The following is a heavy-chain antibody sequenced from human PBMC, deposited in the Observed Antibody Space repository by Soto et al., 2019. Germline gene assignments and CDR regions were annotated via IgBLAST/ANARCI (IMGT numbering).Heavy chain of an antibody. D-gene: IGHD2-15*01. CDR3: ARRATLGSYEAYFDY. CDR1: GGTFSSYA. CDR2: IIPIFGTA. Sequence: QVQLVQSGAEVKKPGSSVKVSCKASGGTFSSYAISWVRQAPGQGLEWMGGIIPIFGTANYAQKFQGRVTITADESSSTAYMELSSLRSEDTAVYYCARRATLGSYEAYFDYWGQGTLVTVSS. J-gene: IGHJ4*02. V-gene: IGHV1-69*01.